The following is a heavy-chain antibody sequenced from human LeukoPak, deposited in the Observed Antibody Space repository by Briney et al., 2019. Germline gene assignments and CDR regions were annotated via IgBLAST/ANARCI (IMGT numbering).Heavy chain of an antibody. CDR3: AKEPRGWDFDY. J-gene: IGHJ4*02. V-gene: IGHV3-23*01. CDR2: ISGSGGST. D-gene: IGHD1-26*01. CDR1: GFTFDDYA. Sequence: PGGSLRLSCAASGFTFDDYAMHWVRQAPGKGLEWVSAISGSGGSTYYADSVKGRSTISRDNSKNTLYLQMNSLRAEDTAVYYCAKEPRGWDFDYWGQGTLVTVSS.